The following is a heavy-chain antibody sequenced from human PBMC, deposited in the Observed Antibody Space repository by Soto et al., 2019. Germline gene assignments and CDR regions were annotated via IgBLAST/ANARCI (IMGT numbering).Heavy chain of an antibody. Sequence: SGPTLVKPTQTLTLTCTFSGFSLSTSGVGVGWIRQPPGKALEWLALMYWDDDKRYSPSLKSRLTITKDTSKNPVVLTMTNMYPVATATYYCARPPGIAVFDYWGQGTLVTVSS. D-gene: IGHD6-19*01. CDR2: MYWDDDK. CDR1: GFSLSTSGVG. V-gene: IGHV2-5*02. CDR3: ARPPGIAVFDY. J-gene: IGHJ4*02.